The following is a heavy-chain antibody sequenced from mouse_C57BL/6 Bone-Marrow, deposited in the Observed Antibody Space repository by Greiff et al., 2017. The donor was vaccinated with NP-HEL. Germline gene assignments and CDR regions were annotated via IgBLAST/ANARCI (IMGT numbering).Heavy chain of an antibody. J-gene: IGHJ2*01. D-gene: IGHD2-10*02. Sequence: DVQLQESGPGLVKPSQSLSLTCSVTGYSITSGYYWNWIRRFPGNKLEWVGSISYDGSNNYSPSLKNRISITRDTSKNQFFLKLNSGAAEDTATYYCARAYGNYLDYRGQGTTLTVSS. CDR1: GYSITSGYY. CDR3: ARAYGNYLDY. CDR2: ISYDGSN. V-gene: IGHV3-6*01.